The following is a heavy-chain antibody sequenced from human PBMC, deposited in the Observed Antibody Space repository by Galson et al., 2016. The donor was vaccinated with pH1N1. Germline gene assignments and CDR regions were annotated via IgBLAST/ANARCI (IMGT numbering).Heavy chain of an antibody. J-gene: IGHJ4*02. CDR3: ARRPGIAVPGLLDF. CDR2: ISASGTYI. Sequence: SLRLSCAASGFSFTSYTMTWVRQAPGKGLEWVSSISASGTYIYYADSLKGRFTISRDNAKSSLYLQMNSLRAEDTALYYCARRPGIAVPGLLDFWGQGTLVIVSS. V-gene: IGHV3-21*04. CDR1: GFSFTSYT. D-gene: IGHD6-19*01.